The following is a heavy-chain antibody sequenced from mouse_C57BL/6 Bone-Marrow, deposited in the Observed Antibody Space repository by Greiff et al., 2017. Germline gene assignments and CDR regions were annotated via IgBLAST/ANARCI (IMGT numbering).Heavy chain of an antibody. J-gene: IGHJ2*01. V-gene: IGHV14-1*01. CDR3: TTRPDYYGSSYYFDY. CDR1: GFNIKDYY. CDR2: IDPEDGDT. D-gene: IGHD1-1*01. Sequence: VQLQQSGAELVRPGASVKLSCTASGFNIKDYYMHWVKQRPEQGLEWIGRIDPEDGDTEYAPKFPGKATMTADTSSNTAYLQLSSLTSEDTAVYYCTTRPDYYGSSYYFDYWGQGTTLTVSS.